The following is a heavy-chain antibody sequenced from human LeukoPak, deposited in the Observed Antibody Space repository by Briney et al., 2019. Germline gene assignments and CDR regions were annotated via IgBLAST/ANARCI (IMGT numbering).Heavy chain of an antibody. CDR1: GFTFSSYW. CDR2: IKQDGSEK. Sequence: PGGSLRLPCAASGFTFSSYWMSWVRQAPGKGLEWVANIKQDGSEKYYVDSVKGRFTISRDNAKNSLYLQMNSPRAEDTAVYYCAREYYDNQFDYWGQGTLVTVSS. J-gene: IGHJ4*02. CDR3: AREYYDNQFDY. D-gene: IGHD3-22*01. V-gene: IGHV3-7*01.